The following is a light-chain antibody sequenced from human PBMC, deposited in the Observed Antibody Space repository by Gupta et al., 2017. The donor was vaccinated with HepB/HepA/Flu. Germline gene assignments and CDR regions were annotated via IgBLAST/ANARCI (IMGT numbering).Light chain of an antibody. CDR2: GAS. V-gene: IGKV3-20*01. Sequence: IVLTQSPGTLSLSPGERATLSCRASQSVSSSSLAWYQQKPAQAPRLLIYGASSRATGIPDRFSGSGSGTDFTLTISRLEPEDFAVFYCQQYGSSPWTFGLGTTVEIK. CDR1: QSVSSSS. J-gene: IGKJ1*01. CDR3: QQYGSSPWT.